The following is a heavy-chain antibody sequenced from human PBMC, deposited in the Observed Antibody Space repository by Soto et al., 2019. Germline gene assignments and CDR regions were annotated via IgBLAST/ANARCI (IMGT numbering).Heavy chain of an antibody. CDR3: AADVRYDYVWGSYRSDY. V-gene: IGHV1-58*01. J-gene: IGHJ4*02. D-gene: IGHD3-16*02. CDR2: IVVGSGNT. CDR1: GFTFTSSA. Sequence: QMQLVQSGPEVKKPGTSVKVSCKASGFTFTSSAVQWVRQARGQRLEWIGWIVVGSGNTNYAQKFQERVTITRDMSTSTAYMELSSLRSEDTAVYYCAADVRYDYVWGSYRSDYWGQGTLVTVSS.